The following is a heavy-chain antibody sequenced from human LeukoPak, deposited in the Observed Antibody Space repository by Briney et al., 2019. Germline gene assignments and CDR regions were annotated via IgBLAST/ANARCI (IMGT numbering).Heavy chain of an antibody. D-gene: IGHD3-22*01. CDR1: GGSISSSSYY. V-gene: IGHV4-39*07. CDR2: IYYSGST. CDR3: ARDGYHYYDSSGYFHGMDV. J-gene: IGHJ6*02. Sequence: SETLSLTCTVSGGSISSSSYYWGWIRQPPGKGLEWIGSIYYSGSTYYNPSLKSRVTISVDTSKNQFSLKLSSVTAADTAVYYCARDGYHYYDSSGYFHGMDVWGQGTTVTVSS.